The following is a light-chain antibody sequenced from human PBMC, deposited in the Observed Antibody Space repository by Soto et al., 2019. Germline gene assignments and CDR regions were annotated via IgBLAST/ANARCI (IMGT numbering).Light chain of an antibody. CDR3: QQYNNWPRT. J-gene: IGKJ1*01. V-gene: IGKV3-15*01. Sequence: EIVMTQSPATLSVSPGERATLSCRASQSVSGNLAWYQQKPGQAPRLLIYGASTKATGIPARFSGSGSGTEFTLTISSLQSEDFAVYYCQQYNNWPRTFGQGTKVEIK. CDR1: QSVSGN. CDR2: GAS.